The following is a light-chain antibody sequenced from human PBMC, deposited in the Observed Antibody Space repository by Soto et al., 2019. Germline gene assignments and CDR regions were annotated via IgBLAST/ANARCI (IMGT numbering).Light chain of an antibody. J-gene: IGLJ1*01. CDR2: DSN. Sequence: QSVLTQPPSVSVAPGQRVIISCTGSSSNIGAGRDVHWYRQFPGEAPKFLISDSNHRPSGVPDRFSVSKSGASASLAITGLRAEDEGDYFCQSYGTSLSGLYVFGTGTKLTVL. CDR3: QSYGTSLSGLYV. V-gene: IGLV1-40*01. CDR1: SSNIGAGRD.